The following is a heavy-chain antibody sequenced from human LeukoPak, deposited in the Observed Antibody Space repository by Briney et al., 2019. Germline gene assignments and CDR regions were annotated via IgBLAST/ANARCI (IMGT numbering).Heavy chain of an antibody. V-gene: IGHV4-39*07. Sequence: SETLSLTCTVSGGSISSSSYYWGWIRQPPGKGLEWIGSIYYSGSTYYNPSLKSRVTISVDTSKNQFSLKLSSVTAADTAVYYCARRPYCSGGSCYLDWGQGTLVTVSS. CDR3: ARRPYCSGGSCYLD. CDR2: IYYSGST. CDR1: GGSISSSSYY. D-gene: IGHD2-15*01. J-gene: IGHJ4*02.